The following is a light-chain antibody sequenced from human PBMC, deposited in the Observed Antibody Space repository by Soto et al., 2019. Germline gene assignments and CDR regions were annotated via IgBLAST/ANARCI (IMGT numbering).Light chain of an antibody. Sequence: QSVLTQPASVSGSPGQSITISCTGTSSDVGSSNLVSWYQQHPGKAPKLMIYEGNKRPSGVSNRFSGSKSGSTASLTISGLQAEDEADYYCCSYASSSTLVFGGGTKLTVL. CDR2: EGN. J-gene: IGLJ3*02. CDR1: SSDVGSSNL. V-gene: IGLV2-23*01. CDR3: CSYASSSTLV.